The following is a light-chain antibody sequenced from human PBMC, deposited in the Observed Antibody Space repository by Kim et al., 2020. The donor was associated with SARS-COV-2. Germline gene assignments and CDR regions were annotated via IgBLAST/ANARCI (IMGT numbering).Light chain of an antibody. J-gene: IGKJ5*01. CDR1: QTISYW. V-gene: IGKV1-5*03. Sequence: DIQMTQSPSTLSASVGDRVTITCRASQTISYWLAWYQQKPGKAPKLLIYKTYSLESGVPSRFSGGGSGTEFTLTISSLQPVDFATYYCQQYSTFPITFGQGTRLEIK. CDR3: QQYSTFPIT. CDR2: KTY.